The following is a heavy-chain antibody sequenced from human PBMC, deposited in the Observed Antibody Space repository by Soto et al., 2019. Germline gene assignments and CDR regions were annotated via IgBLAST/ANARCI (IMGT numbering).Heavy chain of an antibody. CDR1: GGSISNYY. D-gene: IGHD6-19*01. CDR2: IYYSGSP. J-gene: IGHJ3*02. V-gene: IGHV4-59*01. Sequence: QVQLQESGPGLVKPSETLSLTCTVSGGSISNYYWSWIRQPPGKGLEWIGYIYYSGSPHYNPSLKSRVTISVDTSKNQFSLKLSSVTAADTAVYYCARRYGSSFDIWGQGTMVTVSS. CDR3: ARRYGSSFDI.